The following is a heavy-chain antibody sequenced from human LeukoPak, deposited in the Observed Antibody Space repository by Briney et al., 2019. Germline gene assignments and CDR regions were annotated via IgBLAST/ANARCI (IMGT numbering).Heavy chain of an antibody. CDR3: ARKRRYCSGGSCYSGYFQH. Sequence: PSETLSLTCTVSGGSISSYYWSWIRQPPGKGLEWIGYIYYSGSTNYNPSLKSRVTISVDTSKNQFSLKLSSVTAADTAVYYCARKRRYCSGGSCYSGYFQHWGQGTLVTVSS. CDR2: IYYSGST. J-gene: IGHJ1*01. V-gene: IGHV4-59*12. CDR1: GGSISSYY. D-gene: IGHD2-15*01.